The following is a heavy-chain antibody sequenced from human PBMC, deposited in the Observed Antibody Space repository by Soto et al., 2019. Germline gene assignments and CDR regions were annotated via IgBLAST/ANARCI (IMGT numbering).Heavy chain of an antibody. Sequence: QVQLVESGGGVVQPGRSLRLSCAASGFSFSSYGMHWVRQAPGKGLEWVAVIWHDGRDKRYADSVKGRFTVSRDNSQNTLYLQTNSLRAEDTAVYYCARDRGSDSGMDVWGQATTVTVSS. CDR3: ARDRGSDSGMDV. V-gene: IGHV3-33*01. J-gene: IGHJ6*02. D-gene: IGHD3-10*01. CDR2: IWHDGRDK. CDR1: GFSFSSYG.